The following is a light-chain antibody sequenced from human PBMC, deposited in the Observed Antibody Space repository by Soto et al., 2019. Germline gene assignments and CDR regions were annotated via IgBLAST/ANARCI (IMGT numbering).Light chain of an antibody. J-gene: IGKJ5*01. CDR2: DKS. CDR3: PQRSNRPT. V-gene: IGKV3-11*01. CDR1: QSVSIK. Sequence: ELVMTQSTATLPVSTGERATISCRASQSVSIKLAWYQQKPGQAPSLLIYDKSTRATGIPARFSGGAYGTDFTLPISSLEPEDFAVDDCPQRSNRPTFGQGPRVEIK.